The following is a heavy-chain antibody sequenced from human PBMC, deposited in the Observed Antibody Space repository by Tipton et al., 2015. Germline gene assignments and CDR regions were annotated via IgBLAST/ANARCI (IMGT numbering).Heavy chain of an antibody. Sequence: TLSLTCTVSGGSIRSSGYYWGWIRQPPGKGLEWIGTIYYSGSTYYNPSLKSRVTISVDTSKNQFSLKLSSVTAADTAVYYCARVRRLPQFIPIRCFDYWGQGTLVTVSS. D-gene: IGHD2-15*01. CDR3: ARVRRLPQFIPIRCFDY. CDR2: IYYSGST. CDR1: GGSIRSSGYY. J-gene: IGHJ4*02. V-gene: IGHV4-39*07.